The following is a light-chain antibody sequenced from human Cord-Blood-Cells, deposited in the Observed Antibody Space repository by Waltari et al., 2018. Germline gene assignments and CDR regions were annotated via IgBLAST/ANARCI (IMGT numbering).Light chain of an antibody. CDR3: QSYDSSLSGVV. CDR2: GNS. CDR1: SPNIGAGYD. V-gene: IGLV1-40*01. J-gene: IGLJ2*01. Sequence: QSVLTQPPSVSGAPGQRVTIPCTGSSPNIGAGYDVHWYQQLPGTAPNLLIYGNSNRPSGVPDRFSGSKSGTSASLAITGLQAEDEADYYCQSYDSSLSGVVFGGWTKLTVL.